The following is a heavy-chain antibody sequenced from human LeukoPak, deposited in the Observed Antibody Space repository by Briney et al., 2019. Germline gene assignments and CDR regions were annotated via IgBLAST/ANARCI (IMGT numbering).Heavy chain of an antibody. Sequence: PSETLSLTCAVSGGSTSSGGYSWSWIRQPPGKGLEWIGYIYHSGSTYYNPSLKSRVTISVDRSKNQFSLKLSSVTAADTAVYYCARASSGWYLYFQHWGQGTLVTVSS. CDR1: GGSTSSGGYS. V-gene: IGHV4-30-2*01. CDR2: IYHSGST. CDR3: ARASSGWYLYFQH. D-gene: IGHD6-19*01. J-gene: IGHJ1*01.